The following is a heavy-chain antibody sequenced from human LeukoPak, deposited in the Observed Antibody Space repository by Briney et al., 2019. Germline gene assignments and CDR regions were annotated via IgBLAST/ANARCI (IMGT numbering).Heavy chain of an antibody. CDR1: GGSVSSCSYY. CDR3: ASLEYDFWSGYPKSEAFDI. V-gene: IGHV4-61*01. J-gene: IGHJ3*02. Sequence: PSETLSLTCTVSGGSVSSCSYYWSWIRQPPGKGLVWIGYIYYSGSTNYNPSLKSRVTISVDTSKNQFSLKLSSVTAADTAVYYCASLEYDFWSGYPKSEAFDIWGQGTMVTVSS. D-gene: IGHD3-3*01. CDR2: IYYSGST.